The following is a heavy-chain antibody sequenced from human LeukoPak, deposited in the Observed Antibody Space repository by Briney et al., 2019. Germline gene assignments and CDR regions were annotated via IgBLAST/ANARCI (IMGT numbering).Heavy chain of an antibody. CDR2: IFSDGGT. CDR3: AAGIYGVRGYSLDY. J-gene: IGHJ4*02. D-gene: IGHD3-22*01. V-gene: IGHV3-53*01. CDR1: AFTISSNY. Sequence: PGGSLRLSCAASAFTISSNYMSWVRQAPGKGLDCVSIIFSDGGTSYSESVKGRFTGSRDNSKNTLYLQMNNLRAEDTAVYYCAAGIYGVRGYSLDYWGQGTLVTVSS.